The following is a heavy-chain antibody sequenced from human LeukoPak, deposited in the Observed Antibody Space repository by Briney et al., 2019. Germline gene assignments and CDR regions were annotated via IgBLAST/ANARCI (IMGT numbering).Heavy chain of an antibody. CDR3: AVDTTGDY. V-gene: IGHV3-23*01. Sequence: GSLRLSCAASGFTFSNYVMSWVRQAPGKGLEWVSAISGSGGGTYYADSVKGRFTISRDNSKNTLYLQMTSLRADDTAVYYCAVDTTGDYWGQGTLVTVSS. D-gene: IGHD4-17*01. J-gene: IGHJ4*02. CDR1: GFTFSNYV. CDR2: ISGSGGGT.